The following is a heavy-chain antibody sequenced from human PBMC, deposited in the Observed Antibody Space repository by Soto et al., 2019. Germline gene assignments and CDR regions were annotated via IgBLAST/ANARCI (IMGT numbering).Heavy chain of an antibody. D-gene: IGHD6-19*01. Sequence: GGSLRLSCAASGFTFSSCAMSWVRQAPGKGLEWVSSISVSGSSTYYADSVKGRFTISRDNSKNTLHLQMNSLRAEDTAVYHCAKAITVSGTGYYYYGMDDWGQGTTVTVSS. J-gene: IGHJ6*02. CDR2: ISVSGSST. CDR1: GFTFSSCA. CDR3: AKAITVSGTGYYYYGMDD. V-gene: IGHV3-23*01.